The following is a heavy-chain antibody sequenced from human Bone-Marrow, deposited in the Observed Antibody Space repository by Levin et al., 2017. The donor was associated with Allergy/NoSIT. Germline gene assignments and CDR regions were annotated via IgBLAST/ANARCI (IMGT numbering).Heavy chain of an antibody. D-gene: IGHD1-26*01. V-gene: IGHV3-15*01. CDR1: GLSVSDTW. J-gene: IGHJ4*02. Sequence: GGSLRFTCAASGLSVSDTWMSWVRQAPGKGLEWVGRIKSKANGGSTDYAAPAKGRFTISRDDSKNTLYLQMNGLKTEDTALYFCIGRFLGFWGQGALVTVSS. CDR3: IGRFLGF. CDR2: IKSKANGGST.